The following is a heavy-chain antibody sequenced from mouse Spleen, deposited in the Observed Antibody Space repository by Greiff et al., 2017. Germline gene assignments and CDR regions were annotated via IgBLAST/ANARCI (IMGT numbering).Heavy chain of an antibody. CDR1: GFSLTSYG. J-gene: IGHJ3*01. CDR3: ARNWGYDYDVPWFAY. D-gene: IGHD2-4*01. V-gene: IGHV2-2*01. Sequence: QVQLQQSGPGLVQPSQSLSITCTVSGFSLTSYGVHWVRQSPGKGLEWMGVIWSGGSTNYNAAFISRLSISKDNSKSQVFFKMNSLQADDTALYYCARNWGYDYDVPWFAYWGQGTLVTVSA. CDR2: IWSGGST.